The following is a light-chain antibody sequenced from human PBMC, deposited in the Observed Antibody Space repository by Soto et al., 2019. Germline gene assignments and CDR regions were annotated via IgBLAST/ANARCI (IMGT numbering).Light chain of an antibody. Sequence: QSVLTQPASVSGSPGQSITISCSGTSSDVGGYNYVSWYQQHPGKAPKLMIYDVSNRPSGVSNRFSGSKSGNTASLTSSGLQAEDEADYYCSSYTSSSTWVFGTGTKLTVL. J-gene: IGLJ1*01. V-gene: IGLV2-14*01. CDR3: SSYTSSSTWV. CDR1: SSDVGGYNY. CDR2: DVS.